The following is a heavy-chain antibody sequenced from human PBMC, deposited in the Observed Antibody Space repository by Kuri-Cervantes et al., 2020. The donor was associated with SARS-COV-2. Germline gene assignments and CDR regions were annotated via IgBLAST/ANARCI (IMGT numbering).Heavy chain of an antibody. CDR3: ATGPPANWNDEGGNWFDP. V-gene: IGHV1-69*04. D-gene: IGHD1-1*01. J-gene: IGHJ5*02. Sequence: SVKVSCKASGGTFSSYAISWVRQAPGQGLEWMGRIIPILGVANYAQKFQGRVTITADKSTSTAYMELSSLRSEDTAVYYCATGPPANWNDEGGNWFDPWGQGTLVTVSS. CDR2: IIPILGVA. CDR1: GGTFSSYA.